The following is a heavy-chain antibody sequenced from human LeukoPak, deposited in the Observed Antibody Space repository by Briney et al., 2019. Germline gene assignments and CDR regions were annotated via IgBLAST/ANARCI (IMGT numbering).Heavy chain of an antibody. D-gene: IGHD6-6*01. Sequence: PSETLSLTCPVSGGSVSSGSHYWSWIRQPPGKGLEWIGHVYYSGSTSYNPSLKGRVTISVDTSKNHFSLEVTSVTAADTAVYFCARNTSSSPWFDPWGQGTLVTVSS. J-gene: IGHJ5*02. V-gene: IGHV4-61*03. CDR2: VYYSGST. CDR1: GGSVSSGSHY. CDR3: ARNTSSSPWFDP.